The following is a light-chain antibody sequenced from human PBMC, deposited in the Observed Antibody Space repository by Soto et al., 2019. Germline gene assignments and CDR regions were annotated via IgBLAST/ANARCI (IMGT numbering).Light chain of an antibody. V-gene: IGLV2-11*01. CDR2: DVT. J-gene: IGLJ1*01. Sequence: QSALTQPRSVSGSPGQSVTISCTGTSSNVGDYNYVSWYQQHPGKAPKVMIYDVTKRPAGVPDRFSGSKSGNSASLTISGLQAEDEADYYCCSHAGNYIYVFGTGTKLTVL. CDR3: CSHAGNYIYV. CDR1: SSNVGDYNY.